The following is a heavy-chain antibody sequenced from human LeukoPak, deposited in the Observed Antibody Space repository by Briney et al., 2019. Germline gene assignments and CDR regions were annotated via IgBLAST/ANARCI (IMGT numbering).Heavy chain of an antibody. CDR3: ARDLNRCSGTYYGSFDI. Sequence: GGSLRLSCAASGFTFSSYSMNWVRQAPGKGLEWVSSISSGSSYIYYADSVEGRFTISRDNAKNSLYLQMNSLRAEDTAVYYCARDLNRCSGTYYGSFDIWGPGTMVTVSS. CDR2: ISSGSSYI. J-gene: IGHJ3*02. V-gene: IGHV3-21*01. D-gene: IGHD1-26*01. CDR1: GFTFSSYS.